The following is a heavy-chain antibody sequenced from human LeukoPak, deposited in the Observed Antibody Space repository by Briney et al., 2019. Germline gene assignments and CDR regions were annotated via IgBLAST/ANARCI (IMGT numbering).Heavy chain of an antibody. V-gene: IGHV3-30*02. D-gene: IGHD3-10*01. Sequence: PGGSLRLSCVASGFSFSNYGMNWVRQAPGKGLEWVAFIRYDGNTKYYAESVKGRVNISSANSKNSLSLQMDSLRHEHTAIYYCVKERVDYYSSQSPYIFDYWGQGTPVTVSS. J-gene: IGHJ4*02. CDR2: IRYDGNTK. CDR3: VKERVDYYSSQSPYIFDY. CDR1: GFSFSNYG.